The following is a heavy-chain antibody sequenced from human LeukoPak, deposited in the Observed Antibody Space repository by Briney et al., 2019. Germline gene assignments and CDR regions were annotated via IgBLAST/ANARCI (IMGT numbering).Heavy chain of an antibody. Sequence: GESLKISCKGSGYSFTSYWIGWVRQMPGKGLEWMGIIYPGDSDTRYSPSFQGQVTISADKSISTAYLQWSSLKASDTAMYYCARHRYCSSTSCYGYYYYGMDVWGQGTTVTVSS. D-gene: IGHD2-2*01. CDR2: IYPGDSDT. CDR1: GYSFTSYW. V-gene: IGHV5-51*01. CDR3: ARHRYCSSTSCYGYYYYGMDV. J-gene: IGHJ6*02.